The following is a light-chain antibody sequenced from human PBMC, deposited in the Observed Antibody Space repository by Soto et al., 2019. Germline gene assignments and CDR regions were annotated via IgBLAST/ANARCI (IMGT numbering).Light chain of an antibody. CDR2: AAS. CDR1: QSLNSNF. Sequence: EIVLTQSPGTLSLSPGESATLSCRASQSLNSNFLAWYQQKPGQAPRLLVYAASSRATGIPDRFSGSASGTVFTLXISRLEPEDFAVYYCQQYDTSPPRYTFGQGTKLEIK. CDR3: QQYDTSPPRYT. V-gene: IGKV3-20*01. J-gene: IGKJ2*01.